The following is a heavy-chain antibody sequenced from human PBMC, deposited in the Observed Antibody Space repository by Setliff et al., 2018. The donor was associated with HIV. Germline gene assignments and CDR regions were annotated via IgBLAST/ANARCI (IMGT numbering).Heavy chain of an antibody. V-gene: IGHV1-69*10. CDR1: GGTFSSYA. CDR2: IIPILGIA. Sequence: VKVSCKASGGTFSSYAISWVRQAPGQGLEWMGGIIPILGIANYAQKFQGRVTMTRDTSTSTVYMEVSSLRSDDTAVYYCARDRTHRSGWYGYFEYWGQGTLVTVSS. D-gene: IGHD6-19*01. CDR3: ARDRTHRSGWYGYFEY. J-gene: IGHJ4*02.